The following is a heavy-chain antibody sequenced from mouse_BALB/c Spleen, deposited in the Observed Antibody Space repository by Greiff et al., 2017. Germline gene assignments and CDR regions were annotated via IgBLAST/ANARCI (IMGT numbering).Heavy chain of an antibody. D-gene: IGHD2-4*01. J-gene: IGHJ4*01. V-gene: IGHV5-4*02. Sequence: VQLKESGGGLVKPGGSLKLSCAASGFTFSDYYMYWVRQTPEKRLEWVATISDGGSYTYYPDSVKGRFTISRDNAKNNLYLQMSSLKSEDTAMYYCARAYDYLYAMDYWGQGTSVTVSS. CDR2: ISDGGSYT. CDR3: ARAYDYLYAMDY. CDR1: GFTFSDYY.